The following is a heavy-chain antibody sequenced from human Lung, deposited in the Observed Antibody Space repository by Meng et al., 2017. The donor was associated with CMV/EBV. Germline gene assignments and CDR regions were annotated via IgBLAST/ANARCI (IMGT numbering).Heavy chain of an antibody. CDR2: ITPSSGGT. V-gene: IGHV1-2*06. CDR1: GYTFTGYY. Sequence: QVQLVQSGAEVKKPGASVKVSCKASGYTFTGYYMHWLRQAPGQGREWVGRITPSSGGTTYAQKFQGRVTMTRDTSISTAYMELSSLRSDDAAIYSCVRANLGSADYWGQGTLVTVSS. D-gene: IGHD7-27*01. J-gene: IGHJ4*02. CDR3: VRANLGSADY.